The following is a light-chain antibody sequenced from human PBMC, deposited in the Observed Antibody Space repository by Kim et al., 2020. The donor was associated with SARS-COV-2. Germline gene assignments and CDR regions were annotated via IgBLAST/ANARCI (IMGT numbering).Light chain of an antibody. J-gene: IGKJ1*01. CDR3: QQFGRPPKT. V-gene: IGKV3-20*01. CDR2: STS. Sequence: SPGERATLSFRASYTVSTTYFAWYQHKPGQAPRLLIYSTSYRATDIPDRFSGTGSGTDFTLTINRLEPEDFAVYYCQQFGRPPKTFGQGTKVDIK. CDR1: YTVSTTY.